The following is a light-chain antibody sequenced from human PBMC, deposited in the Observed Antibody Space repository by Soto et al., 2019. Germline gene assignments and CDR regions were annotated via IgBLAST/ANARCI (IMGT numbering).Light chain of an antibody. V-gene: IGKV1-39*01. CDR1: QSISSY. J-gene: IGKJ3*01. CDR3: QQSYSPLFT. Sequence: IQMTQSPSSLSASVGDRVTITCRASQSISSYLNWYQQKPGKAPKLLINAASSLQSGVPSRFSGSGSETDFTLTISSLQPEDFATYYCQQSYSPLFTFGPGTKVDIK. CDR2: AAS.